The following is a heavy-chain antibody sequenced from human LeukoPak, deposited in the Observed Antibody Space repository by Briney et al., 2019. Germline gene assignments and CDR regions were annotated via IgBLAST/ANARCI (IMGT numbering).Heavy chain of an antibody. D-gene: IGHD3-22*01. Sequence: GGSLRLSCAASGFTFSSYWMSWVRQAPGKGLEWVANIKQDGSEKYYADSVKGRFTISRDNSKNTLYLQMNSLRAEDTAVYYCAKDDYYDTSGYRDWGQGTLVTVSS. CDR3: AKDDYYDTSGYRD. V-gene: IGHV3-7*01. CDR1: GFTFSSYW. J-gene: IGHJ4*02. CDR2: IKQDGSEK.